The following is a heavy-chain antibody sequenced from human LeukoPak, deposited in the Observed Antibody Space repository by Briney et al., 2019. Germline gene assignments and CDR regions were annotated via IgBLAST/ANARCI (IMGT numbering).Heavy chain of an antibody. J-gene: IGHJ4*02. Sequence: SETLSLTYTVSGGSISSYYWSWIRQPPGKGLEWIGYIYYSGSTNYNPSLKSRVTISVDTSKNQFSLKLSSVTAADTAVYYCARSYYYDSSGYSFDYWGQGTLVTVSS. CDR3: ARSYYYDSSGYSFDY. D-gene: IGHD3-22*01. CDR2: IYYSGST. V-gene: IGHV4-59*01. CDR1: GGSISSYY.